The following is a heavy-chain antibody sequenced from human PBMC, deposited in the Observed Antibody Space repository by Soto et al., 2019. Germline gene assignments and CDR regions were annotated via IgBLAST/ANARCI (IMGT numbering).Heavy chain of an antibody. J-gene: IGHJ6*02. CDR3: ARHGEQLVRTDYYYGMDF. CDR2: IYPCDSDT. CDR1: VYSFTSYC. Sequence: GESLKISCKGSVYSFTSYCIGWLRQMPVKGLEWMGIIYPCDSDTRYSPSFQGQVTISADKSISTAYLQWSSLKASDTAMYYCARHGEQLVRTDYYYGMDFWGQGTTVTVSS. D-gene: IGHD6-6*01. V-gene: IGHV5-51*01.